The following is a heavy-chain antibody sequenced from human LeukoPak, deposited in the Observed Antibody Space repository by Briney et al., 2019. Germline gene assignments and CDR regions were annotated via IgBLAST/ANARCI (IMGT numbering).Heavy chain of an antibody. CDR1: GFTFSSYE. D-gene: IGHD6-19*01. CDR3: ARERSSGWFGTYYMDV. CDR2: ISSSGSTI. V-gene: IGHV3-48*03. J-gene: IGHJ6*03. Sequence: PGGSLRLSXAASGFTFSSYEMNWVCQAPGKGLEWVSYISSSGSTIYYADSVKGRFTISRDNAKNSLYLQMNSLRAEDTAVYYCARERSSGWFGTYYMDVWGKGTTVTVSS.